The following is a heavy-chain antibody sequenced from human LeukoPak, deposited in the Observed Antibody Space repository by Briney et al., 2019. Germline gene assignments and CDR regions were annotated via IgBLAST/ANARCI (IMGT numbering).Heavy chain of an antibody. V-gene: IGHV3-11*01. CDR1: GFTFSDYY. CDR2: ISSGGRTI. J-gene: IGHJ5*02. CDR3: ARDQERITMVRGVAKPNWFDP. D-gene: IGHD3-10*01. Sequence: GGSLRLSCAASGFTFSDYYMSWLRQAPGKGLEWVSYISSGGRTIYYADSVKGRFTISRDNAKNSLYLQMNSLRAEDTAIYYCARDQERITMVRGVAKPNWFDPWGQGTLVTVSS.